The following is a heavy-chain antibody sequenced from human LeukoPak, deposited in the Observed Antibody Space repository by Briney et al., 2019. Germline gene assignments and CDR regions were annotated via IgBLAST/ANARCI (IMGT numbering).Heavy chain of an antibody. CDR1: GYTFTSYY. CDR3: ARDQGSGYTPLYYFDY. D-gene: IGHD3-3*01. Sequence: ASVKVSCKASGYTFTSYYMHWVRQAPGQGLEWMGIINPSGGSTSYAQKFHGRVTMTRDTSTSTVYMELSSLRSEDTAVYYCARDQGSGYTPLYYFDYWGQGTLVTVSS. V-gene: IGHV1-46*03. J-gene: IGHJ4*02. CDR2: INPSGGST.